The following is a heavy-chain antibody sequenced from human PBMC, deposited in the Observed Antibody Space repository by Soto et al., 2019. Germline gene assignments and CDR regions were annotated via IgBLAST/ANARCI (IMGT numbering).Heavy chain of an antibody. CDR2: IYFNGKT. V-gene: IGHV4-39*01. Sequence: KPSDTLSLTCNVSGVSISDTSYYWGWIRQPPGKGLEWIGTIYFNGKTFYNPSLKSRLTISVDTSKNQISLRLTSVTAADTAVYYCARQGSYWGQGTLVTVSS. CDR3: ARQGSY. CDR1: GVSISDTSYY. J-gene: IGHJ4*02.